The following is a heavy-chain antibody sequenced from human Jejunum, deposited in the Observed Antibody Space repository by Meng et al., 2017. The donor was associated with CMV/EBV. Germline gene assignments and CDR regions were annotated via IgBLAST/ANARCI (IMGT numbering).Heavy chain of an antibody. Sequence: SLSLSCAASGLPFTNYWMHWVRQAPGKGLVWVSGTNTAGTSTYYADSVKGRFTISRDNAKNTLYLQMNSLRAEDTAVYYCATVFDYWGQGTLVTVSS. D-gene: IGHD4-17*01. CDR2: TNTAGTST. J-gene: IGHJ4*02. CDR1: GLPFTNYW. CDR3: ATVFDY. V-gene: IGHV3-74*01.